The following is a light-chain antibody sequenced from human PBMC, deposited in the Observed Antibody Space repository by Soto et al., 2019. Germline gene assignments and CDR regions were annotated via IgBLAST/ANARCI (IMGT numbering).Light chain of an antibody. Sequence: QSALTQPPSASGSPGQSVTISCTGTSSDVGAYKYVSWYQQYTGKAPKLMIYEVTKRPSGVPDRFSGSKSGNTASLTVSGLQAEDEADYCCTSDVGHDVRVFGGGTKLTVL. V-gene: IGLV2-8*01. CDR1: SSDVGAYKY. CDR2: EVT. J-gene: IGLJ3*02. CDR3: TSDVGHDVRV.